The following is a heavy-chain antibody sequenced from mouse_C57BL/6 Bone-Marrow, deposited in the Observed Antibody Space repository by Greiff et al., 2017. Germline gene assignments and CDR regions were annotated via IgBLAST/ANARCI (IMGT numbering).Heavy chain of an antibody. Sequence: EVQLQQSGAELVRPGASVKLSCTASGFNIKDDYMHWVKQRPEQGLEWIGWIDPENGDTEYASKFQGKATITEDTSSNTAYLQLSSLTSEDTAVYYCTTSPFYDVYTWFAYWGQGTLVTVSA. CDR1: GFNIKDDY. V-gene: IGHV14-4*01. J-gene: IGHJ3*01. CDR3: TTSPFYDVYTWFAY. D-gene: IGHD2-3*01. CDR2: IDPENGDT.